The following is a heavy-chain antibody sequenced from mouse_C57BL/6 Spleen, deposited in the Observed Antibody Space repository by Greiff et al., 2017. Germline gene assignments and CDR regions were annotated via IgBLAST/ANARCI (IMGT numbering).Heavy chain of an antibody. CDR2: ISSGSSTI. D-gene: IGHD2-2*01. CDR1: GFTFSDYG. CDR3: ARRTMVTTEWYFDV. Sequence: EVMLVESGGGLVKPGGSLKLSCAASGFTFSDYGMHWVRQAPEKGLEWVAYISSGSSTIYYADTVKGRFTISRDNAKNTLFLQMTSLRSEDTAMYYCARRTMVTTEWYFDVWGTGTTVTVSS. V-gene: IGHV5-17*01. J-gene: IGHJ1*03.